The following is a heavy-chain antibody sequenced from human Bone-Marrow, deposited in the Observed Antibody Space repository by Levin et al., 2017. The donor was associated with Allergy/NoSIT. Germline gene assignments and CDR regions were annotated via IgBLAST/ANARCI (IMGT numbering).Heavy chain of an antibody. V-gene: IGHV1-69*02. CDR2: ISPIFGIP. J-gene: IGHJ2*01. Sequence: SVKVSCKASGGTGSSYTFNWVRQAPGQGLEWMGRISPIFGIPNYAQKFQDRVTINADKSTSTAYMELRSLMSEDTAIYCCARALSSSGDWYFDLWGRGTLVTVSS. D-gene: IGHD6-13*01. CDR1: GGTGSSYT. CDR3: ARALSSSGDWYFDL.